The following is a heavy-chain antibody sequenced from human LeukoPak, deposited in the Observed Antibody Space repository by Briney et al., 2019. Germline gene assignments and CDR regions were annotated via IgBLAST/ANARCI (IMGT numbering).Heavy chain of an antibody. CDR3: ARDLSGTIYYYYYMDV. V-gene: IGHV1-24*01. CDR1: GYTLTELS. Sequence: GASVKVSCKVSGYTLTELSMHWVRQAPGKGLEWMGGFDPEDGETIYAQKFQGRVTMTEDTSTDTAYMELSSLRSEDTAVYYCARDLSGTIYYYYYMDVWGKGTTVTVSS. CDR2: FDPEDGET. J-gene: IGHJ6*03. D-gene: IGHD3-10*01.